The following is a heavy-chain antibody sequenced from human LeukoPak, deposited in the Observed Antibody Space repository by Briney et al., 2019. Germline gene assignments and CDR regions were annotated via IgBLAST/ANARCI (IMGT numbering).Heavy chain of an antibody. CDR2: ISGSSSNT. J-gene: IGHJ4*02. CDR3: TRHPAEGDY. D-gene: IGHD2-15*01. V-gene: IGHV3-11*03. Sequence: GGSLRLSCAASGFTFSDFYMSWIRQAPGKGLESVSYISGSSSNTNYADSVKGRFTISRDNAKNSLYLQMNSLRAEDTAVYYCTRHPAEGDYWGQGTVVTVSS. CDR1: GFTFSDFY.